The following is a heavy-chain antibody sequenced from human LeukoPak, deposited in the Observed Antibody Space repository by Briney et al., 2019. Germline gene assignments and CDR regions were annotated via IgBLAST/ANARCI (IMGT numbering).Heavy chain of an antibody. J-gene: IGHJ6*04. V-gene: IGHV3-30*18. CDR1: GFTFSSYG. CDR3: AKSHGDRSSQERDYYYGIDV. CDR2: ISYDGSNK. Sequence: GRSLRLSCAASGFTFSSYGMHWVRQAPGKGLEGVAVISYDGSNKYYADSVKGRFTISRDNSKNTLYLQMNSLRAEDTAVYYCAKSHGDRSSQERDYYYGIDVWGKGTTVTVSS. D-gene: IGHD6-13*01.